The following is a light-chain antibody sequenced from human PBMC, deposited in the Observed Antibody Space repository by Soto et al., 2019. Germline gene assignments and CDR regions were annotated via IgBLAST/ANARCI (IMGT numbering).Light chain of an antibody. CDR3: QQSYRTPPT. Sequence: DIQMTQSPSSPSASVGDRVTITCRASQSISSYLNWYQQKPGKAPKLLIYAASSLQSGVPSRFSGSGSGTDFTLTISSLQPEDFATYYCQQSYRTPPTFGQGTKLELK. V-gene: IGKV1-39*01. J-gene: IGKJ2*01. CDR2: AAS. CDR1: QSISSY.